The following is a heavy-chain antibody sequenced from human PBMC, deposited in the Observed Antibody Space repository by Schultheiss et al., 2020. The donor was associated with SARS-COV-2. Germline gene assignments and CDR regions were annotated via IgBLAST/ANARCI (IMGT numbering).Heavy chain of an antibody. CDR2: ISGSSVTT. D-gene: IGHD4-23*01. CDR3: AKETYRGKVFHY. CDR1: GFTFSSYG. J-gene: IGHJ4*02. V-gene: IGHV3-23*01. Sequence: GGSLRLSCAASGFTFSSYGMHWVRQAPGKGLEWVAVISGSSVTTYYADSVKGRFTISRDNSKNTLYLQMNSLRVEDTAVYYCAKETYRGKVFHYWGQGTLVTVSS.